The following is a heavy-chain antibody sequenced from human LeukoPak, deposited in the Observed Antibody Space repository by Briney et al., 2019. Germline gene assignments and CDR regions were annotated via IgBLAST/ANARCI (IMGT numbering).Heavy chain of an antibody. J-gene: IGHJ6*03. Sequence: SETLSLTCIVSGGSIGTYYWSWIRQSPGKGLEWIGYIYVTGSTRYNPYLQSRVTISVDTSRNQFFLKMSSVTAADTAVYYCARHSGGGIEDMDVWGTGTKVTVSS. V-gene: IGHV4-59*08. CDR2: IYVTGST. CDR1: GGSIGTYY. D-gene: IGHD3-16*02. CDR3: ARHSGGGIEDMDV.